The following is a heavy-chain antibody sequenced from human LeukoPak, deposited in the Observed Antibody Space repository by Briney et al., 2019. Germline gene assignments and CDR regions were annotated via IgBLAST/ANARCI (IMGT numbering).Heavy chain of an antibody. J-gene: IGHJ4*02. CDR3: ARCTTGNTHYPIDY. V-gene: IGHV3-23*01. CDR2: ISGSGGST. Sequence: GGSLRLSCAASGVTFSNYAMSWVRQAPGKGLEWVSAISGSGGSTYYADSVKGRFTTSRDNSKNTLYLQMNSLRAEDTAIYYCARCTTGNTHYPIDYWGQGTLVTVSP. CDR1: GVTFSNYA. D-gene: IGHD4-17*01.